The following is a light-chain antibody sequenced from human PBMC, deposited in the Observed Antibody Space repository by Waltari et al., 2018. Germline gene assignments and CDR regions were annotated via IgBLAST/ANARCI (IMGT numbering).Light chain of an antibody. CDR2: GTS. Sequence: EIVLTQSPGTLSLSPGERATLSCRASQSVPSISLTWYQQKLSQAPRLLIYGTSSRATAIPDRFSGSGSGTDFTLTISRLEPEDFAVYYCQQYDGEVVTFGGGTKVEI. J-gene: IGKJ4*01. CDR1: QSVPSIS. V-gene: IGKV3-20*01. CDR3: QQYDGEVVT.